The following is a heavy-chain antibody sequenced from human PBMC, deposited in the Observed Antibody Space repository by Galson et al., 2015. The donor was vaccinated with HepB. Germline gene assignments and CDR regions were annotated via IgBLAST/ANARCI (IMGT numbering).Heavy chain of an antibody. CDR3: AKGRGWYTGFDS. Sequence: SLRLSCAGSGFIFKDYALTWVRQAPGKGLQWVSGISGDTYGKYYTDSVKGRFTISRDNSNNRPYLQMTNMRADDTATYYCAKGRGWYTGFDSWGQGALVTVSS. CDR2: ISGDTYGK. D-gene: IGHD2-2*02. CDR1: GFIFKDYA. J-gene: IGHJ4*02. V-gene: IGHV3-23*01.